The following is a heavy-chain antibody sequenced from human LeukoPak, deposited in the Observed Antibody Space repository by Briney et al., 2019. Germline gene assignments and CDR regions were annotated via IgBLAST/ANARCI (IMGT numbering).Heavy chain of an antibody. D-gene: IGHD5-18*01. Sequence: GGSLRLSCAASGFTFSSYAMSWVRQAPGKGLEWVSAISGSGGSTYYADSVKGRFTISRDNSKNTLYLQMNSLRAEDTAVYYCAKDQGYSYGYGPWYLDLWGRGTLVTVSS. J-gene: IGHJ2*01. CDR1: GFTFSSYA. CDR2: ISGSGGST. V-gene: IGHV3-23*01. CDR3: AKDQGYSYGYGPWYLDL.